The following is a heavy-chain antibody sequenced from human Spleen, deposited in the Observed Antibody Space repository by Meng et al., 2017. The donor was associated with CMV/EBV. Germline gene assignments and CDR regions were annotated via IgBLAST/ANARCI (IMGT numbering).Heavy chain of an antibody. CDR2: IYSSGST. CDR3: ARVLKTGTTNYFDY. D-gene: IGHD1-7*01. CDR1: GGSISSYY. Sequence: SETLSLTCTVSGGSISSYYWNWIRQPPGKGLEWIGSIYSSGSTNSNPSLKSRVTISVDTSKNHFSLRLTSVTAADTAVYYCARVLKTGTTNYFDYWGQGTLVTVSS. V-gene: IGHV4-59*01. J-gene: IGHJ4*02.